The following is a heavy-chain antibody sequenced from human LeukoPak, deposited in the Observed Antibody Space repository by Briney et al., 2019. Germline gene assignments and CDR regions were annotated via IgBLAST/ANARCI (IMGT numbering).Heavy chain of an antibody. J-gene: IGHJ6*02. Sequence: GRSLRLSCAASGFTFSSYAMHWVRQAPGKGLEWVAVISYDGSNKYYADSVKGRFTISRDNSKNTLYLQMNSLRAEDTAVYYCARGITGRYYYGMDVWGQGTTVTVSS. V-gene: IGHV3-30-3*01. CDR2: ISYDGSNK. CDR1: GFTFSSYA. CDR3: ARGITGRYYYGMDV. D-gene: IGHD1-20*01.